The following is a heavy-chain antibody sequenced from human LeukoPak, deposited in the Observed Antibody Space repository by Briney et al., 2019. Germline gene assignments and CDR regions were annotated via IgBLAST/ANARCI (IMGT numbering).Heavy chain of an antibody. CDR1: GFTFSSYW. V-gene: IGHV3-7*03. Sequence: GGSLRLSCAASGFTFSSYWMSWVRQAPGKGLEWVANIKQDGREKYYVDSVKGRFTISRDNAKNSLYLQMNSLRAEDTAVYYCARDILTGYYVYYYYYGMDVWGKGTTVTVSS. CDR3: ARDILTGYYVYYYYYGMDV. J-gene: IGHJ6*04. CDR2: IKQDGREK. D-gene: IGHD3-9*01.